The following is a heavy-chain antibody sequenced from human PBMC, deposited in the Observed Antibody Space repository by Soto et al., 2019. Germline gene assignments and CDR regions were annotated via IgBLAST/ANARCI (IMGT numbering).Heavy chain of an antibody. Sequence: GGSLRLSCAASGFTFSSYAMSWVRQAPGKGLEWVSAISGSGGSTYYADSVKGRFTISRDNSKNTLYLQMNSLRAEDTAVYYCAKDSRLQVGATTVDYWGQGTLVTVSS. D-gene: IGHD1-26*01. CDR2: ISGSGGST. J-gene: IGHJ4*02. V-gene: IGHV3-23*01. CDR3: AKDSRLQVGATTVDY. CDR1: GFTFSSYA.